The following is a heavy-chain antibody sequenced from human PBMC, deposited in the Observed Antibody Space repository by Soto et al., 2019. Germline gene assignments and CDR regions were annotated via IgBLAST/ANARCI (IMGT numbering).Heavy chain of an antibody. CDR3: ARPHRRSWYDSCYYY. V-gene: IGHV3-72*01. CDR1: GFTLSDHY. D-gene: IGHD6-13*01. J-gene: IGHJ4*02. Sequence: EVQLVESGGGLVQPGGSLRLSCAASGFTLSDHYMDWVRQAPGKGLEWVGRTRNKANSYTPEYAASVKGRFTISRDDSKSLLYLQMNSLNTEDTAVSYCARPHRRSWYDSCYYYWGKGTVVTVSS. CDR2: TRNKANSYTP.